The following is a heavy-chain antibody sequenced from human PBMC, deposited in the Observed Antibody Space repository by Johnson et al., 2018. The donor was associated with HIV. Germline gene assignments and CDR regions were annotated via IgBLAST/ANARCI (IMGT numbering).Heavy chain of an antibody. Sequence: QVQLVESGGGVVQPGGSLRLSCAASGFTFSSYGMHWVRQAPGKGLEWVAFIRYDGSNKYYADSVKGRFTISRENSKNTLYLQMNSLRAEDTAVYYCAKSTWELRHLDAFDIWGQGTMVTVSS. CDR3: AKSTWELRHLDAFDI. CDR2: IRYDGSNK. V-gene: IGHV3-30*02. CDR1: GFTFSSYG. D-gene: IGHD1-26*01. J-gene: IGHJ3*02.